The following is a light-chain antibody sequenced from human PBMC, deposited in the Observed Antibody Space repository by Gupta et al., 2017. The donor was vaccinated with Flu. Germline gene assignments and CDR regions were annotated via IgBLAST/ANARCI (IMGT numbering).Light chain of an antibody. J-gene: IGKJ4*01. Sequence: ERATLSCRASQSLSNNYVAWYQQKPGQSPRPLIYGASSRATGIADRFGGSGSGTDFTLTISGLEAEDFAVYYCQQYDTSPLTFGGGTKVEIK. CDR2: GAS. CDR1: QSLSNNY. CDR3: QQYDTSPLT. V-gene: IGKV3-20*01.